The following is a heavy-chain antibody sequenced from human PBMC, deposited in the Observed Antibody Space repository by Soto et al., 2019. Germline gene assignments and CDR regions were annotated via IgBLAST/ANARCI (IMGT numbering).Heavy chain of an antibody. CDR1: RYSLTSNW. CDR3: ARTAAIVVVPAATDFDS. Sequence: XESLMISCNGSRYSLTSNWNSWVRQMPAKALEGMGMIEPSDSYTNYSPSLQGPVTSPADKSISTAYLQWSSLKASDTAMYYCARTAAIVVVPAATDFDSWGQGTLVTVSS. J-gene: IGHJ4*02. D-gene: IGHD2-2*01. V-gene: IGHV5-10-1*01. CDR2: IEPSDSYT.